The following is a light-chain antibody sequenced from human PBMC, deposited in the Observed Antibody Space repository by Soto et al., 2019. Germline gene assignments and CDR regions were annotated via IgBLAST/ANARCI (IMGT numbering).Light chain of an antibody. CDR3: SSYTTSSTVV. V-gene: IGLV2-14*01. J-gene: IGLJ2*01. Sequence: QSALTQPASVSGSPGQSITVSCTGTSSDIGGHNYVSWYQQHPGKVPKLIIYEVSNRTSGVSNRFSGSKSGNTASLTVSGLQAEDEADYYCSSYTTSSTVVFGGGTKVTVL. CDR2: EVS. CDR1: SSDIGGHNY.